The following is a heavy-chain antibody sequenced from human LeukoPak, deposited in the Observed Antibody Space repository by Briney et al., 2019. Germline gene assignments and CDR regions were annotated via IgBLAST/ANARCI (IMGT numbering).Heavy chain of an antibody. J-gene: IGHJ4*02. Sequence: GGSLRLSCAASGFTFSSYIMSWVRQAPGKGLEWVSGISGSGGSTYYADSVKGRFTIFRDNSKNTLYLQMNSLRDEDTAVYYCARGGGNMAAAVPFDYWGQGTLVTVSS. CDR1: GFTFSSYI. D-gene: IGHD6-13*01. V-gene: IGHV3-23*01. CDR2: ISGSGGST. CDR3: ARGGGNMAAAVPFDY.